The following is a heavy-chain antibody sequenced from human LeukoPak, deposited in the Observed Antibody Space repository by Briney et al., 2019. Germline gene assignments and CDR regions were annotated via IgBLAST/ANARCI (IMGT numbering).Heavy chain of an antibody. J-gene: IGHJ4*02. V-gene: IGHV3-48*03. Sequence: PGGSLRLSCAASGFTFNSYEMNWVRQAPGKGLERVSFISASGSAIYYADSVKGRFIISRDNAKNSLYLQMNSLRAEDTALYYCARDLATYGSGSYHCPLDYWGQGTLVTVSS. CDR1: GFTFNSYE. CDR2: ISASGSAI. CDR3: ARDLATYGSGSYHCPLDY. D-gene: IGHD3-10*01.